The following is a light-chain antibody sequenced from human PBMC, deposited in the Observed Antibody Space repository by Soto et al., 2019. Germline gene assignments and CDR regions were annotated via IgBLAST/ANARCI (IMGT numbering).Light chain of an antibody. CDR1: SGDVGTYNL. CDR2: EDN. CDR3: CSYAGSTTLL. J-gene: IGLJ2*01. V-gene: IGLV2-23*01. Sequence: QSALTQPASVSGSPGQSITISCTGSSGDVGTYNLVSWYQQHPGKAPKLIIYEDNKRPSGLANRFSGSKSGNTASLTIAGLQAGDEADYYCCSYAGSTTLLFGGGTKLTVL.